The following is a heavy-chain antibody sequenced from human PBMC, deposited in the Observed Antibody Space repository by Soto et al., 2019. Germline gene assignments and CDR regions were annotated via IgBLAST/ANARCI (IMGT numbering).Heavy chain of an antibody. D-gene: IGHD3-3*01. CDR3: VKDYAPWNGYYSDAFDV. V-gene: IGHV3-64D*08. CDR1: GLTFSRFA. J-gene: IGHJ3*01. CDR2: ISSNGAST. Sequence: GGSLRLSCSASGLTFSRFALHWVRQAPGKGLEYISAISSNGASTYYADSVKGRFTISRDNSKNTLYLQLSSLRAEDTALYHCVKDYAPWNGYYSDAFDVWGQGTEVTVSS.